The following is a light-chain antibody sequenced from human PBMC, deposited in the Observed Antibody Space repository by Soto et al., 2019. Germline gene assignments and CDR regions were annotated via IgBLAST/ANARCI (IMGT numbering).Light chain of an antibody. CDR3: CSYAGSAVA. CDR2: EGS. Sequence: QSVLTQPASVSGSPGQSITISCTGTSSDVGSYNLVSWYQQHPGKAPKLMIYEGSKRPSGVSNRFSGSKSGNTASLTISGLQAEDEADYYCCSYAGSAVAFGGGTKLTVL. V-gene: IGLV2-23*01. CDR1: SSDVGSYNL. J-gene: IGLJ2*01.